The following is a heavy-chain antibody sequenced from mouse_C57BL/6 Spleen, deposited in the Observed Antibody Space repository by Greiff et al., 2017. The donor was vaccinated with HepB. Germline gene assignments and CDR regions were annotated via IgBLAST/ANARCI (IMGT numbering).Heavy chain of an antibody. J-gene: IGHJ3*01. CDR1: GYTFTDYN. D-gene: IGHD2-3*01. CDR2: INPNNGGT. Sequence: VQLKESGPELVKPGASVKMSCKASGYTFTDYNMHWVKQSHGKSLEWIGYINPNNGGTSYNQKFKGKATLTVNKSSSTAYMELRSLTSEDSAVYYCARYDGYYGGFAYWGQGTLVTVSA. V-gene: IGHV1-22*01. CDR3: ARYDGYYGGFAY.